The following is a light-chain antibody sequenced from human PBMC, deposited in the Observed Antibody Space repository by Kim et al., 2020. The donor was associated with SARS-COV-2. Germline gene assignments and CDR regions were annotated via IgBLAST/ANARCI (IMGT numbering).Light chain of an antibody. V-gene: IGKV3-15*01. CDR3: QQYNTWPPT. CDR2: GAY. CDR1: QSVKSY. J-gene: IGKJ1*01. Sequence: SPGERDTHSCRASQSVKSYLVWYQQKPGQAPRLLIYGAYTRATGIPARFSGSGSGTEFTLTISSLQSEDFAIYYCQQYNTWPPTFGQGTKVDIK.